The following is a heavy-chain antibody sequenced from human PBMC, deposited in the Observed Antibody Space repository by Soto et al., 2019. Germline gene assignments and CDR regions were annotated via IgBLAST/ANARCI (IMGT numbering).Heavy chain of an antibody. V-gene: IGHV1-18*01. D-gene: IGHD6-13*01. CDR2: ISAYNGNT. CDR3: ARESSSSCHDY. CDR1: GYTFTSYG. J-gene: IGHJ4*02. Sequence: QVQLVQSGAEVKKPGASVKVSCKASGYTFTSYGISWVRQAPGQGLEWMGWISAYNGNTNYAQKLQGRATITTDTSTSTAYMELRSLIADATAVYYCARESSSSCHDYWGQGTLVTVSS.